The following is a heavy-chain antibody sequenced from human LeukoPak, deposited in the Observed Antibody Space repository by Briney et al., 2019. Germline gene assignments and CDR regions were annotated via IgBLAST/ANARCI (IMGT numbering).Heavy chain of an antibody. CDR2: IYHSGST. CDR3: ARHQRGYYYYYYMDV. J-gene: IGHJ6*03. Sequence: SETLSLTCAVSGYSISSGYYWGWIRPPPGKGLEWIGSIYHSGSTYYNPSLKSRVTISVDTSKNQFSLKLSSVTAADTAVYYCARHQRGYYYYYYMDVWGKGTTVTVSS. CDR1: GYSISSGYY. V-gene: IGHV4-38-2*01.